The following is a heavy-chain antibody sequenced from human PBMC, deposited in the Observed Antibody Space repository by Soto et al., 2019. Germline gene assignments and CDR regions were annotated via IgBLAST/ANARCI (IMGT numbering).Heavy chain of an antibody. CDR3: AKDHNIVATLGTMDV. V-gene: IGHV3-48*01. J-gene: IGHJ6*04. CDR2: ISSSSSTM. D-gene: IGHD5-12*01. CDR1: GFALSSYS. Sequence: GGSLRLSCVASGFALSSYSMNWVRQAPGKGLEWVSYISSSSSTMYYADSVKGRFTISRDNAKNTLYLQMNSLRAEDTAVYYCAKDHNIVATLGTMDVWGKGTRSPSPQ.